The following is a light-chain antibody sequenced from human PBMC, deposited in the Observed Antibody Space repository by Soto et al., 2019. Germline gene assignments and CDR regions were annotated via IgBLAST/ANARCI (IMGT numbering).Light chain of an antibody. Sequence: DIQMTQSPPSLSASVGDRVTITCRASQSISRYLNWYRQQPGEAPNLLIYAASSLQSGVPSRFSGSGSGTGFTPTISGPQPKHFGSFYCKDINRLLRTFCQGTKG. V-gene: IGKV1-39*01. CDR3: KDINRLLRT. CDR2: AAS. CDR1: QSISRY. J-gene: IGKJ1*01.